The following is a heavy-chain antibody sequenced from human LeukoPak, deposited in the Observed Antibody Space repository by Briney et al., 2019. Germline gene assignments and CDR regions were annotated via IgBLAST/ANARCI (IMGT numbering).Heavy chain of an antibody. J-gene: IGHJ4*02. V-gene: IGHV4-59*01. CDR2: IYYSGST. CDR1: GGSISSYY. D-gene: IGHD4/OR15-4a*01. Sequence: SETLSLTCTVSGGSISSYYWSWIRQPPGKGLEWIGYIYYSGSTNYNPSLKSRVTISVDTSKNQFSLKLSSVTAADTAVYYCASEGYGGSLDYWGQGTLVTVSS. CDR3: ASEGYGGSLDY.